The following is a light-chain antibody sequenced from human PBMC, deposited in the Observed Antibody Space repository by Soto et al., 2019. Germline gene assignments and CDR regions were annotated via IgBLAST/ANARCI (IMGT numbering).Light chain of an antibody. CDR1: QSVSSN. CDR3: QQYSNWPPH. Sequence: IVMTQSPATLSVSPGERATLSCRASQSVSSNLAWYQQKPGQAPRLLIYGASTRATGIPARFSGSGSGTEFTLTISSLQSEDFAVYYCQQYSNWPPHFGGGTKVEIK. CDR2: GAS. V-gene: IGKV3-15*01. J-gene: IGKJ4*01.